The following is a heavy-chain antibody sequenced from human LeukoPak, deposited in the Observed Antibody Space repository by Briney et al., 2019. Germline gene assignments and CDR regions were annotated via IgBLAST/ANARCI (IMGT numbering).Heavy chain of an antibody. D-gene: IGHD5-12*01. CDR1: GYTFTSYY. J-gene: IGHJ4*02. CDR3: ARGALVATSSFDY. Sequence: SVKVSCKASGYTFTSYYMHWVRQAPGQGLEWMGIINPSGGSTSYAQKFQGRGTMTRDMSTSTVYMELSSLRSEDTAVYYCARGALVATSSFDYWGQGTLVTVSS. CDR2: INPSGGST. V-gene: IGHV1-46*01.